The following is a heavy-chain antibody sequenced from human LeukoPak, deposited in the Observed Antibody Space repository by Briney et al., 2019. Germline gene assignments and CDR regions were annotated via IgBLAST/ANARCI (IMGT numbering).Heavy chain of an antibody. D-gene: IGHD6-19*01. J-gene: IGHJ6*02. V-gene: IGHV1-3*01. CDR1: GYTFTSYA. CDR3: ASPSSVAVFILDYYYGMDV. Sequence: ASVKVSCKASGYTFTSYAMHWVRQAPGQRLEWMGWINAGNGNTKYSQKFQGRVTITRDTSASTAYTELSSLRSEDTAVYYCASPSSVAVFILDYYYGMDVWGQGTTVTVSS. CDR2: INAGNGNT.